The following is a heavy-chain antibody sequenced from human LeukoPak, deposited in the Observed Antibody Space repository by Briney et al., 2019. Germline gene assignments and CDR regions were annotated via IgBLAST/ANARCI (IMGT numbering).Heavy chain of an antibody. D-gene: IGHD3-10*01. CDR2: IYSSGST. Sequence: SETLSLTCTVSGGSISSYYWSWIRQPPGKGLEWIGRIYSSGSTNYNPSLKSRVTISLDTSKNQFSLRLSSVTAADTAMYYCASEYGSGSYSDYWGQGTLVIVSS. V-gene: IGHV4-4*08. CDR1: GGSISSYY. CDR3: ASEYGSGSYSDY. J-gene: IGHJ4*02.